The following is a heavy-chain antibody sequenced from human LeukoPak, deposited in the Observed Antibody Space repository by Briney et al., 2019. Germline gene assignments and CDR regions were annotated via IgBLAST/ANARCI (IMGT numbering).Heavy chain of an antibody. CDR1: GDSVSSNTAA. J-gene: IGHJ3*02. CDR3: ARVVSAIPGIAAAKTFDI. Sequence: SQTLSLTCAISGDSVSSNTAAWNWIRQSPSRGLEWLGRTYYRSKWYNDYAVSVKSRITINPDTSKNQFSLQLNSVTPEDTAVYYCARVVSAIPGIAAAKTFDIWGQGTMVTVSS. D-gene: IGHD6-13*01. CDR2: TYYRSKWYN. V-gene: IGHV6-1*01.